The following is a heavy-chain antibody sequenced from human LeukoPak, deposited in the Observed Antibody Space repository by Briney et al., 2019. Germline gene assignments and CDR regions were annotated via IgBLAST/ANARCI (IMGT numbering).Heavy chain of an antibody. CDR2: IGSNGVDT. J-gene: IGHJ4*02. V-gene: IGHV3-23*01. CDR3: VKAYTTSGTYSEP. D-gene: IGHD1-26*01. CDR1: GFTFSSYA. Sequence: GGSLRLSCAASGFTFSSYAMSWVRQAPGKGLEWVSGIGSNGVDTYYADSAKGRFTISRDNSKNTVYLQMNSLRGEDTALYYCVKAYTTSGTYSEPWGQGTLVTVSS.